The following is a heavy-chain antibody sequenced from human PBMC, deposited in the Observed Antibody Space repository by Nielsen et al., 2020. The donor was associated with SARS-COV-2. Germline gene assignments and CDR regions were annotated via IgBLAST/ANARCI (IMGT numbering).Heavy chain of an antibody. CDR2: IYFTGRT. D-gene: IGHD5-12*01. J-gene: IGHJ6*02. CDR1: GASISSGGYF. Sequence: SETLSLTCTVSGASISSGGYFWSWIRQHPGKGLEWIGYIYFTGRTSYTPSLKSRVAMSVDPSKNQFSLDLKSVTAAATAVYYCAREASGYDHYKYGMDVWGLGATVTVSS. CDR3: AREASGYDHYKYGMDV. V-gene: IGHV4-31*03.